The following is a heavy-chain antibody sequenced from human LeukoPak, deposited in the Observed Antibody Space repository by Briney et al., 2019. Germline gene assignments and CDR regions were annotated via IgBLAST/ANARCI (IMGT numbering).Heavy chain of an antibody. V-gene: IGHV4-4*09. CDR1: GGSISSYY. Sequence: SETLSLTCTVSGGSISSYYWSWIRQPPGKGLEWIGYIYTSGSTNYNPSLKSRVTISVGTSKNQFSLKLTSVTTADTAVYYCARVGGRPGTTDYYYYYYMDVWGKGTTVTVSS. CDR2: IYTSGST. D-gene: IGHD1-7*01. CDR3: ARVGGRPGTTDYYYYYYMDV. J-gene: IGHJ6*03.